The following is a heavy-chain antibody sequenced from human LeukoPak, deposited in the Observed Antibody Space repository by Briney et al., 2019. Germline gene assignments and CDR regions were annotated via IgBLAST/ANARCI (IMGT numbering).Heavy chain of an antibody. CDR1: GGSISSSSEY. CDR3: ARTLLGPSSLPSFDP. J-gene: IGHJ5*02. V-gene: IGHV4-39*01. D-gene: IGHD1-26*01. CDR2: IYYSAST. Sequence: PAETLSLTCTVSGGSISSSSEYWGWGRQPPAKGLEWIGSIYYSASTYSNPSLKSRVTISVDTSKNQFSLKLSSVTAADTAVYYCARTLLGPSSLPSFDPWGQGTLVTVSS.